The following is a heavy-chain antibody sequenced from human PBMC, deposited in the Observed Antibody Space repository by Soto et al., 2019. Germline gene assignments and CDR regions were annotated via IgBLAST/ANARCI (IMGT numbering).Heavy chain of an antibody. CDR2: IGSTTNYI. Sequence: GGSLRLSCAASGFTFTRYSMNWVRQAPGKGLEWVSSIGSTTNYIYYGDSMKGRFTISRDNAKNSLYLEMNSLRAEDTAVYYCGRGRSGQIIVFYWGQGTPVTVSS. V-gene: IGHV3-21*06. CDR1: GFTFTRYS. J-gene: IGHJ4*02. D-gene: IGHD1-26*01. CDR3: GRGRSGQIIVFY.